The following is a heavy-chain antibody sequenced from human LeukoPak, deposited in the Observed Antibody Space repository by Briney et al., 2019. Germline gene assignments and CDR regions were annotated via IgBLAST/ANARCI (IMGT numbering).Heavy chain of an antibody. CDR2: MNPNSGNT. J-gene: IGHJ6*03. CDR1: GYTFTSYD. Sequence: ASVKVSCKASGYTFTSYDINWVRQATGQGLEWMGWMNPNSGNTGYAQKFQGRVTITRNTSISTAYMELSSLRSEDTAVYYCARGRGGYFDWGYYYYMDVWDKGTTVTVSS. V-gene: IGHV1-8*03. D-gene: IGHD3-9*01. CDR3: ARGRGGYFDWGYYYYMDV.